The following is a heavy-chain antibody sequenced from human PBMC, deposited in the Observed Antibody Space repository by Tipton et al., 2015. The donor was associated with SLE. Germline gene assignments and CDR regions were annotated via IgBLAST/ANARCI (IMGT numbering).Heavy chain of an antibody. CDR3: ARDREYQLLYCAFDI. CDR1: GGSISSSSYY. V-gene: IGHV4-39*07. D-gene: IGHD2-2*02. Sequence: TLSLTCTVSGGSISSSSYYWGWIRQPPGKGLEWIGSIYYSGSTYYNPSLKSRVTISVDTSKNQFSLKLSSVTAADTAVYYCARDREYQLLYCAFDIWGQGTMVTVSS. J-gene: IGHJ3*02. CDR2: IYYSGST.